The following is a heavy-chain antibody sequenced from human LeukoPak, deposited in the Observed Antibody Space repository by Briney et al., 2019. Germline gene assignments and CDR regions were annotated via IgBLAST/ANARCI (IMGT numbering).Heavy chain of an antibody. Sequence: GGSLRLSCVASGFTFSNYWMSWVRQAPGKGLEWVANIKQDGSEKYYVDSVKGRFTISRDNAKNSLYLQMNSLRAEDTAVYYCARVGYSYAFDIWGQGTMVTVSS. CDR2: IKQDGSEK. V-gene: IGHV3-7*01. CDR1: GFTFSNYW. D-gene: IGHD5-18*01. J-gene: IGHJ3*02. CDR3: ARVGYSYAFDI.